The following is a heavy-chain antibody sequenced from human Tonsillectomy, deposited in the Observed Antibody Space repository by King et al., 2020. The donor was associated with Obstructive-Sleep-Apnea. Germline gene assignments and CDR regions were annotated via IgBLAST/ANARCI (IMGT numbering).Heavy chain of an antibody. Sequence: QLVQSGGGLVQPGRSLRLSCAASGFTFDDYAMHWGRQAPGKGLEWVSGIIWNSGKIGYADSVKGRLTISRDNAKNSLYLQMNSLRAEDTALYYCAKDGGTSWFGEGSDYWGQGTLVTVSS. J-gene: IGHJ4*02. D-gene: IGHD3-10*01. CDR2: IIWNSGKI. V-gene: IGHV3-9*01. CDR3: AKDGGTSWFGEGSDY. CDR1: GFTFDDYA.